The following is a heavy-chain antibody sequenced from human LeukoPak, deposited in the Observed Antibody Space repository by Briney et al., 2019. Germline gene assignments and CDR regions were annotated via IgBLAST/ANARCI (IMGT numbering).Heavy chain of an antibody. Sequence: PGRSLRLSCAASGFTFSSYAMHWVRQAPGKGLEWVAVISYDGSNKYYADSVKGRFTISRDNSKNTLYLQMNSLRAEDTAVYYCARAESGYCSSTSCYVGGGDYWGREPWSPSPQ. CDR1: GFTFSSYA. CDR2: ISYDGSNK. D-gene: IGHD2-2*01. V-gene: IGHV3-30*04. J-gene: IGHJ4*02. CDR3: ARAESGYCSSTSCYVGGGDY.